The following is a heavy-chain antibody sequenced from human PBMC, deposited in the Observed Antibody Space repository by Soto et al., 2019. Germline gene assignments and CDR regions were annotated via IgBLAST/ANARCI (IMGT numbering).Heavy chain of an antibody. Sequence: PSETLSLTCAVYGGSFSGYYWSWIRQPPGKGLEWIGEINHSGSTNYNPSLKSRVTISVDTSKNQFSLKLNFVTAADTAVYYCARQKDPYYYGMDVWGQGSTVTVSS. V-gene: IGHV4-34*01. CDR3: ARQKDPYYYGMDV. J-gene: IGHJ6*02. CDR1: GGSFSGYY. CDR2: INHSGST.